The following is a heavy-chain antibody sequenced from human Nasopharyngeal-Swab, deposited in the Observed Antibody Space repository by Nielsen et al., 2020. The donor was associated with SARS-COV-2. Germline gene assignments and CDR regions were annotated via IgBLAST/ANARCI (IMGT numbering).Heavy chain of an antibody. Sequence: GESLKISCKGSGYSFTSYWIGWVRQMPGKGLEWMGIIYPGDSDTRYTPSFQAQVTISADKSISTAYLQWSSLKASDTAMYYCARQDYYDSSGYYYRNAFDIWGQGTMVTVSS. J-gene: IGHJ3*02. CDR2: IYPGDSDT. D-gene: IGHD3-22*01. CDR1: GYSFTSYW. CDR3: ARQDYYDSSGYYYRNAFDI. V-gene: IGHV5-51*01.